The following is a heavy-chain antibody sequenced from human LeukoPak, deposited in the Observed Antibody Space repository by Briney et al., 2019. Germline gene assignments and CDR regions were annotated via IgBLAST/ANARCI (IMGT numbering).Heavy chain of an antibody. CDR1: GGSISSYY. CDR3: ARDEASGWPLGWHFDL. Sequence: PSETLSLTCAVSGGSISSYYWSWIRQPPGKGLEWIGYIYYSGSTNYNPSLKSRVTISVDTSKNQFSLKLTSVTAADTAVYFCARDEASGWPLGWHFDLWGRGILVTVSS. J-gene: IGHJ2*01. V-gene: IGHV4-59*01. D-gene: IGHD6-19*01. CDR2: IYYSGST.